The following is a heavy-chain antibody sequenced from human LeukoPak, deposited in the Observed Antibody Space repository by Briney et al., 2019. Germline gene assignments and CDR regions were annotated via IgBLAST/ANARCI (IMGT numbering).Heavy chain of an antibody. D-gene: IGHD4-17*01. J-gene: IGHJ4*02. CDR3: ATAKDLRGYFDY. CDR2: FDPEDGET. Sequence: ASVTVSCMVSGYTLTELSMHWVRQAPGKGLEWMGGFDPEDGETIYAQKFQGRVTMTEDTSTDTAYMELSSLRSEDTAVYYCATAKDLRGYFDYWGQGTLVTVSS. V-gene: IGHV1-24*01. CDR1: GYTLTELS.